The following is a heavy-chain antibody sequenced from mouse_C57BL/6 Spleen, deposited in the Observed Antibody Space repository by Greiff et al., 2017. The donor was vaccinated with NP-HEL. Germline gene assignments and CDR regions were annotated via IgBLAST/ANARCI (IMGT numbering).Heavy chain of an antibody. CDR1: GYAFSSSW. D-gene: IGHD1-1*01. V-gene: IGHV1-82*01. CDR3: ARIYYYGSGYYFDY. J-gene: IGHJ2*01. Sequence: VQLQQSGPELVKPGASVKISCKASGYAFSSSWMNWVKQRPGKGLEWIGRIYPGDGATNYNGKFKGKATLTADKSSSTAYMKLSSLTSEDSAVYFCARIYYYGSGYYFDYWGQGTTLTVSS. CDR2: IYPGDGAT.